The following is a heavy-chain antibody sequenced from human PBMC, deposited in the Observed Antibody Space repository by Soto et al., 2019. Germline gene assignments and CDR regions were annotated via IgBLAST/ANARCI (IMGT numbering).Heavy chain of an antibody. V-gene: IGHV1-8*01. J-gene: IGHJ5*01. CDR2: MSPKTANT. CDR3: TGGPPNWGFDS. D-gene: IGHD7-27*01. CDR1: GYTFTSYD. Sequence: ASVKVSCKASGYTFTSYDINWVRQTAGQGLEWMGWMSPKTANTGYAQKFQGRVTMTRSASISTAYMELSSLTSEDTAVYYCTGGPPNWGFDSWGQGTPVTVSS.